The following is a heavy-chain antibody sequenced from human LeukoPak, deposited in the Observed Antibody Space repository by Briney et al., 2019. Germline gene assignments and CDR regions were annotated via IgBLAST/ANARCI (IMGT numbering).Heavy chain of an antibody. CDR2: IWYDGSNK. J-gene: IGHJ4*02. V-gene: IGHV3-33*08. CDR1: GFTVSSNY. CDR3: ARDGSSGWYWVGY. D-gene: IGHD6-19*01. Sequence: GGSLRLSCAASGFTVSSNYMSWVRQAPGKGLEWVAVIWYDGSNKYYADSVKGRFTISRDNSKNTLYLQMNSLRAEDTAVYYCARDGSSGWYWVGYWGQGTLVTVSS.